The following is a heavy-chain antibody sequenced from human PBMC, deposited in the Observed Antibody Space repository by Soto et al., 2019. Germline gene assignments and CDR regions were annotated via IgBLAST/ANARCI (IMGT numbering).Heavy chain of an antibody. CDR3: ARAPYYYDSSGYYGWFDP. CDR2: IYYSGST. V-gene: IGHV4-30-4*01. J-gene: IGHJ5*02. D-gene: IGHD3-22*01. Sequence: PSETLSLTCTVSGGSISSGDYYWSWIRQPPGKGLEWIGYIYYSGSTYYNPSLKSRVTISVDTSKNQFSLKLSSVTAADTAVYYCARAPYYYDSSGYYGWFDPWGQGTLVTAPQ. CDR1: GGSISSGDYY.